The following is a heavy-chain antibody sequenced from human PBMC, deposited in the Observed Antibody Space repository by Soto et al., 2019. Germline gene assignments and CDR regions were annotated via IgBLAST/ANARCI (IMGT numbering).Heavy chain of an antibody. CDR2: MNPNSGNT. CDR3: ARVRSGGYGDPCSFDY. Sequence: QVQLVQSGAEVKKPGASVKVSCKASGYTFTSYDINWVRQATGQGLEWMGWMNPNSGNTGYAQKFQGRVTMTRNTSISTAYMELSSLRSEDTAVYYCARVRSGGYGDPCSFDYWGQGTLVTVSS. CDR1: GYTFTSYD. V-gene: IGHV1-8*01. J-gene: IGHJ4*02. D-gene: IGHD4-17*01.